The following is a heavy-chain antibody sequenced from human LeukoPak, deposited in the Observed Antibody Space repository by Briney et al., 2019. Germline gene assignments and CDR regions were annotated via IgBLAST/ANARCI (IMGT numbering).Heavy chain of an antibody. CDR2: INPNSGGT. V-gene: IGHV1-2*02. CDR3: ARDNSDYWSDY. CDR1: AYAFTGYY. D-gene: IGHD4-11*01. Sequence: ASVKLSCKASAYAFTGYYMHRVRQAPGQGLEWMGWINPNSGGTNYAQKFQGRVTMTRDTSISTAYMELTRLRSDDTAVYYCARDNSDYWSDYWGQGTLVTVSS. J-gene: IGHJ4*02.